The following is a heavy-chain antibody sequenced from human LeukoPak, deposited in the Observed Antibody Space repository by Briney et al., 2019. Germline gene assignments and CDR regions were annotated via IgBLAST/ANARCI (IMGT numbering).Heavy chain of an antibody. D-gene: IGHD6-19*01. CDR3: AKFIAVAGLDY. V-gene: IGHV3-9*01. CDR2: ISWNSGSI. J-gene: IGHJ4*02. CDR1: GFTFDDYA. Sequence: PGRSLRLSCAASGFTFDDYAMHWVRQAPGKGLEWVSGISWNSGSIGYADSVKSRFTISRDNAKNSLYLQMNSLRAEDTALYYCAKFIAVAGLDYWGQGTLVTVSS.